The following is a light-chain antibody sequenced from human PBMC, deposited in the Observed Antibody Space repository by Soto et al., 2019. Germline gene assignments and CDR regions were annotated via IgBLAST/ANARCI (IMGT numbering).Light chain of an antibody. CDR3: QQLNNYPST. V-gene: IGKV1-39*02. CDR2: AAS. Sequence: DIAITQYQTYLSASVGGRVTITCRASQSISSYLNWYQQRPGKAPKLLIYAASSLQSGIPSRFSGSGSGTDFTLTINSLQPEDFATYFCQQLNNYPSTFGGGTIV. CDR1: QSISSY. J-gene: IGKJ4*01.